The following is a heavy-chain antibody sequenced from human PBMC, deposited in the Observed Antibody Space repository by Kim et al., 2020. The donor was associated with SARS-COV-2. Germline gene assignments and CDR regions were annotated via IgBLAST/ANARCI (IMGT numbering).Heavy chain of an antibody. J-gene: IGHJ4*02. CDR3: AREHGSGWYSNYFDY. V-gene: IGHV4-31*03. D-gene: IGHD6-19*01. CDR1: GGSISSGGYY. CDR2: IYYSGST. Sequence: SETLSLTCTVSGGSISSGGYYWSWIRQHPGKGLEWIGYIYYSGSTYYNPSLKSRVTISVDTSKNQFSLKLSSVTAADTAVYYCAREHGSGWYSNYFDYWGQGTLVTVSS.